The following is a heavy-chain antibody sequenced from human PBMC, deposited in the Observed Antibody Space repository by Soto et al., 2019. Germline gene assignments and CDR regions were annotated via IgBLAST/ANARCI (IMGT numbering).Heavy chain of an antibody. CDR3: AHRRHSCSGGTCYSIWFDP. CDR2: IYWDDDK. J-gene: IGHJ5*02. CDR1: GFSLSTSGVG. D-gene: IGHD2-15*01. V-gene: IGHV2-5*02. Sequence: QITLKESGPTLVKPTQTLTLTCTFSGFSLSTSGVGVGWIRQPPGKALEWLALIYWDDDKRYSPSLKSRLTITKDTXXNXVXXTMTNMDPVDTATYYCAHRRHSCSGGTCYSIWFDPWGQGTLVTVSS.